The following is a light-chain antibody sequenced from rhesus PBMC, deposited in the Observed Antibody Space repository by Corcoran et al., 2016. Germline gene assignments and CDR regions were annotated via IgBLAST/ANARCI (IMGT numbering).Light chain of an antibody. CDR2: ESS. J-gene: IGKJ2*01. CDR3: QHFYSTPYS. CDR1: QGITND. V-gene: IGKV1-25*01. Sequence: DIQMTQSPSSLSASVGDRVTITCRASQGITNDLAWYQQKPGETPKLLIYESSNLQSGIPARFSGIGSGTDFTLAISSLQPEDFATYYCQHFYSTPYSFGQGTKVGIK.